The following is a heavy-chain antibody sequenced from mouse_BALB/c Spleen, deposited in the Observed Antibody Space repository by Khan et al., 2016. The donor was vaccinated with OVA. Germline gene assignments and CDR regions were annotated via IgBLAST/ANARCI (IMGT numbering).Heavy chain of an antibody. J-gene: IGHJ3*01. Sequence: QLVQSGGGLVKPGGSLKLSCAASGFTFSTYAMSWVRQTPEKRLEWVATISSYGDYTYYPDNVTGRFTISRDNAKNTLYLQMSSLRSEDTAMYYCARSPYDNIDYWGQGTLVTVSA. V-gene: IGHV5-9-3*01. CDR3: ARSPYDNIDY. CDR1: GFTFSTYA. D-gene: IGHD2-1*01. CDR2: ISSYGDYT.